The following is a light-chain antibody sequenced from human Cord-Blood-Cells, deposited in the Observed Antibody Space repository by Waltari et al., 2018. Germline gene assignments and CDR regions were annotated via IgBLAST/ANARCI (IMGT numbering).Light chain of an antibody. Sequence: DIQMTQSPSTLSASLGARVTITCRASQSISSWLAWYQKKPGKAPKLLIYDASSLESGVPSRFSGSGSGTEFTLTISSLQPDDFATYYCQQYNSYSTFGQGTKVEIK. CDR1: QSISSW. V-gene: IGKV1-5*01. J-gene: IGKJ1*01. CDR2: DAS. CDR3: QQYNSYST.